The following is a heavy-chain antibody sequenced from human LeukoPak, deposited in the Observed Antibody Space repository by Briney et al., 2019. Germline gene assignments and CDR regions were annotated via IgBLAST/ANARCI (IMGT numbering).Heavy chain of an antibody. Sequence: GGSLRLSCAASGFTFSSYGMHWVRQAPGKGLEWVAVISYDGSNKYYADSVKGRFTISRDNSKNTLYLQMNSLRAEDTAVYFCAKRGVVIRVILVGFYKEAYYFDSWGQGALVTVSS. D-gene: IGHD3-22*01. CDR1: GFTFSSYG. CDR2: ISYDGSNK. CDR3: AKRGVVIRVILVGFYKEAYYFDS. J-gene: IGHJ4*02. V-gene: IGHV3-30*18.